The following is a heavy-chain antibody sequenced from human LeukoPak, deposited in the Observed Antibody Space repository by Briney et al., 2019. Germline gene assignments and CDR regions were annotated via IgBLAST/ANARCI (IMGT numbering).Heavy chain of an antibody. J-gene: IGHJ6*03. CDR2: ISAYNGNT. D-gene: IGHD1-7*01. V-gene: IGHV1-18*01. CDR1: GYTFTSYG. Sequence: ASVKVSCKASGYTFTSYGISWVRQAPGQGLEWMGWISAYNGNTNYAQKLQGRVTMTTDTSTSTAYMELRSLRSDDTAVYYCARGPYNWNYAVYYYMDVWGKGTTVTVTS. CDR3: ARGPYNWNYAVYYYMDV.